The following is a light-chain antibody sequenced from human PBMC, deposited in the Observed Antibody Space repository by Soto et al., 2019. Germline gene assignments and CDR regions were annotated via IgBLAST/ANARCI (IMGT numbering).Light chain of an antibody. CDR3: AACDTSLSGGV. J-gene: IGLJ3*02. Sequence: QSVLTQPPSVSAAPGQKVTISCSGSSCNIGSDFVSCYQQLPGTAPQHLIYENNNRPSGIPDRFSGSKSATSATLGITGLQTGDEADYYCAACDTSLSGGVFGGGTKLTVL. V-gene: IGLV1-51*02. CDR1: SCNIGSDF. CDR2: ENN.